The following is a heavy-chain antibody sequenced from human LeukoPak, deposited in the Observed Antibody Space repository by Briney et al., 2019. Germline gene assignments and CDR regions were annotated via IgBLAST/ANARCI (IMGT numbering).Heavy chain of an antibody. CDR3: ARGVEVQWLALDY. V-gene: IGHV1-2*06. Sequence: ASVKVSCKASGYTFTDYYMHWVRQAPGQGLEWMGRINPNSGGTNYAQKFQGRVTMTRDTSISTAYMGLSRLRSDDTAVCYCARGVEVQWLALDYWGQGTLATVSS. J-gene: IGHJ4*02. CDR1: GYTFTDYY. CDR2: INPNSGGT. D-gene: IGHD6-19*01.